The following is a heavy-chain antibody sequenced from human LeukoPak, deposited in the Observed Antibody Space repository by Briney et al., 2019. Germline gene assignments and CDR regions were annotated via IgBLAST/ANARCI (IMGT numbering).Heavy chain of an antibody. CDR2: IRYDGSNK. J-gene: IGHJ4*02. CDR3: AKDLGSSGWYGDY. V-gene: IGHV3-30*02. Sequence: GGSLRLSCAASGFTFSSYEMNWVRQAPGKGLEWVAFIRYDGSNKYYADSVKGRFTISRDNSKNTLYLQMNSLRAEDTAVYYCAKDLGSSGWYGDYWGQGTLVTVSS. CDR1: GFTFSSYE. D-gene: IGHD6-19*01.